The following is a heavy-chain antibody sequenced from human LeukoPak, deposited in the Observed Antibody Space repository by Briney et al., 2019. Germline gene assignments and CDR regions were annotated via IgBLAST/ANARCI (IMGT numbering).Heavy chain of an antibody. CDR3: ARDQVGIAARPVGSYYYYGMDV. D-gene: IGHD6-6*01. CDR2: IIPIFGTA. V-gene: IGHV1-69*13. Sequence: SVNVSCKASGYTFTSYGISWVRQAPGQGLEWMGGIIPIFGTANYAQKFQGRVTITADESTSTAYMELSSLRSEDTAVYYCARDQVGIAARPVGSYYYYGMDVWGQGTTVTVSS. CDR1: GYTFTSYG. J-gene: IGHJ6*02.